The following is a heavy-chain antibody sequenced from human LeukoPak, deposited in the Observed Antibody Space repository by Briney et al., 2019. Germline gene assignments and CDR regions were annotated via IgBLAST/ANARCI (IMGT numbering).Heavy chain of an antibody. CDR2: INHSGST. D-gene: IGHD5-24*01. V-gene: IGHV4-34*01. CDR1: GFTFSSYW. J-gene: IGHJ4*02. Sequence: KPGGSLRLSCAASGFTFSSYWMHWIRQPPGKGLEWIGEINHSGSTNYNPSLKSRVTISVDTSKNQFSLKLSSVTAADTAVYYCASRRDGYNLAYDYWGQGTLVTVSS. CDR3: ASRRDGYNLAYDY.